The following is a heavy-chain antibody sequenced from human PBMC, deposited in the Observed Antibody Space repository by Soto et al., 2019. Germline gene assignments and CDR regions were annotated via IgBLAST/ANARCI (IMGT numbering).Heavy chain of an antibody. D-gene: IGHD4-17*01. V-gene: IGHV3-66*01. CDR1: GFTVSSNY. Sequence: PGGSLRLSCAASGFTVSSNYMSWVRQAPGKGLEWVSVIYSGGGTYYADSVKGRFTISRDNSKNTLYLQMNSLRAEDTAVYYCAAGGYGEARDAIDIWGPGTMVTVSS. CDR3: AAGGYGEARDAIDI. CDR2: IYSGGGT. J-gene: IGHJ3*02.